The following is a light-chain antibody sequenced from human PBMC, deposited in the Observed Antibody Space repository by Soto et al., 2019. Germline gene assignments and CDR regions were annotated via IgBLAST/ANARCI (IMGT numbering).Light chain of an antibody. CDR1: QGFSNY. V-gene: IGKV1-9*01. CDR2: AAS. J-gene: IGKJ4*01. CDR3: QQFKSYPLT. Sequence: DIQLTQSPSFLSASVGDRVTITCRASQGFSNYLAWYQQKPWKAPKFLIYAASTLQSGVQSRFSGSGSGTEFTLTISSLQPEDFATYYFQQFKSYPLTFGGGTKVEIE.